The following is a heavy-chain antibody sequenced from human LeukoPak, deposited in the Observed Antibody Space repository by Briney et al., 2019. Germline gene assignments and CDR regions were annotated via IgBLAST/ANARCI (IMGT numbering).Heavy chain of an antibody. Sequence: GGSLRLSCAASGFTVSSNYMSWVRQAPGKGLEWVSVFYSGGSAYYADSVKGRFTISRDNSKNTLYLQMNSLRAEDTAVYFCARGGLAVTCPDAFDIWGQGTMVTVS. CDR3: ARGGLAVTCPDAFDI. CDR2: FYSGGSA. J-gene: IGHJ3*02. D-gene: IGHD2-21*02. V-gene: IGHV3-53*01. CDR1: GFTVSSNY.